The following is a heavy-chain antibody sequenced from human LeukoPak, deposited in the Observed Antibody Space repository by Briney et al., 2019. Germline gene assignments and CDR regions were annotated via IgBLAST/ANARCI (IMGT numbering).Heavy chain of an antibody. J-gene: IGHJ6*02. D-gene: IGHD3-10*01. CDR2: IYYSGST. CDR3: ARDLLYYGSGSRIYYYYGMDV. Sequence: SETLSLTCTVSGASISHYYWSWIRQPPGKGLEWIGYIYYSGSTNYNPSLKSRVTISVDTSKNQFSLKLSSVTAADTAVYYCARDLLYYGSGSRIYYYYGMDVWGQGTTVTVSS. CDR1: GASISHYY. V-gene: IGHV4-59*01.